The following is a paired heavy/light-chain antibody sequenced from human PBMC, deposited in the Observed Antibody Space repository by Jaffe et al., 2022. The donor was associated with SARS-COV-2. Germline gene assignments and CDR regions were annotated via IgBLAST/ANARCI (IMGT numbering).Light chain of an antibody. CDR2: DDS. V-gene: IGLV3-21*02. CDR1: NIGSKS. CDR3: QVWDSSSDHPGVV. J-gene: IGLJ2*01. Sequence: SYVLTQPPSVSVAPGQTARITCGGNNIGSKSVHWYQQKPGQAPVLVVYDDSDRPSGIPERFSGSNSGNTATLTISRVEAGDEADYYCQVWDSSSDHPGVVFGGGTKLTVL.
Heavy chain of an antibody. CDR1: GGSFSGYY. J-gene: IGHJ3*02. D-gene: IGHD3-22*01. CDR2: INHSGST. Sequence: QVQLQQWGAGLLKPSETLSLTCAVYGGSFSGYYWSWIRQPPGKGLEWIGEINHSGSTNYNPSLKSRVTISVDTSKNQFSLKLSSVTAADTAVYYCARLSDYYDSSGYSRSDAFDIWGQGTMVTVSS. CDR3: ARLSDYYDSSGYSRSDAFDI. V-gene: IGHV4-34*01.